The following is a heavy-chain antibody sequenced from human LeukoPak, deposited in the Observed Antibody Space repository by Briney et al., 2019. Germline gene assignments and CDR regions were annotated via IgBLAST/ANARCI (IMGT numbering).Heavy chain of an antibody. CDR2: IYYSGST. Sequence: SETLSLTCIVSGGSIRSYYWSWIRQPPGKGLEWIGYIYYSGSTNYNPSLKSRVTISVDASKNQFSLKLSSVTAADTAVYYCARREYYFDYWGQGTLVTVSS. CDR3: ARREYYFDY. CDR1: GGSIRSYY. J-gene: IGHJ4*02. V-gene: IGHV4-59*08.